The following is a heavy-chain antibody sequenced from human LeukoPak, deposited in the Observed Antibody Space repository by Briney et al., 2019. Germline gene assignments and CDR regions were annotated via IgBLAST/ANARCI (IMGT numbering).Heavy chain of an antibody. CDR1: GFTFSSYS. V-gene: IGHV3-21*01. D-gene: IGHD1-26*01. Sequence: PGGSLRLSCAASGFTFSSYSMNWVRQAPGKGLEWVSSISSSSSYIYYADSVKGRFTISRDNAKNPLYLQMNSLRAEDTAVYYCARVTSSGTDAFDIWGQGTMVTVSS. J-gene: IGHJ3*02. CDR3: ARVTSSGTDAFDI. CDR2: ISSSSSYI.